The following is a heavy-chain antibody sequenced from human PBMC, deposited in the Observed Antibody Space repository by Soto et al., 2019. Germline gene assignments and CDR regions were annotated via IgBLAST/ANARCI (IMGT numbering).Heavy chain of an antibody. J-gene: IGHJ4*02. CDR3: AREYSSSWYKGYFDY. CDR2: INAGNGNT. CDR1: GYTFTSYA. V-gene: IGHV1-3*01. D-gene: IGHD6-13*01. Sequence: ASVKVSCKASGYTFTSYAMHCVRQAPGQRLEWMGWINAGNGNTKYSQKFQGRVTITRDTSASTAYMELSSLRSEDTAIYYCAREYSSSWYKGYFDYWGQGSLVTVSS.